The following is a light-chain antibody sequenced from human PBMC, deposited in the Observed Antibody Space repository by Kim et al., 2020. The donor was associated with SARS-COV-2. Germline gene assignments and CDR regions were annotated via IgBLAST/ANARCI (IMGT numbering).Light chain of an antibody. CDR2: GNS. J-gene: IGLJ2*01. V-gene: IGLV1-40*01. CDR1: SSNIGASYD. Sequence: GQRVTISCTGSSSNIGASYDVPWYQHLPGTAPKLLIYGNSNRPSGVPDRFSGSKSGTSASLAITGLQAEDEADYYCQSYDSSLSVVFGGGTQLTVL. CDR3: QSYDSSLSVV.